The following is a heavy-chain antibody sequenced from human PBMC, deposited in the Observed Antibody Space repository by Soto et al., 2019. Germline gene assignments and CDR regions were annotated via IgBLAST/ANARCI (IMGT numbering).Heavy chain of an antibody. D-gene: IGHD3-16*02. CDR3: ARIKIWGGYREPFDY. Sequence: ASVKVSCKASGYTFTGYYMHWVRQAPGQGLEWMGWINPNSGGTNYAQKFQGRVTMTRDTSISTAYIELSRLRSDDTAVYYCARIKIWGGYREPFDYWGQGTLVTVSS. V-gene: IGHV1-2*02. CDR1: GYTFTGYY. CDR2: INPNSGGT. J-gene: IGHJ4*02.